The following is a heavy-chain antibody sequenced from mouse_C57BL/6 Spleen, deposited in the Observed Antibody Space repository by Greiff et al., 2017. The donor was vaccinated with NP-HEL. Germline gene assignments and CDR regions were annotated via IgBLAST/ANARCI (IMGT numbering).Heavy chain of an antibody. V-gene: IGHV3-6*01. J-gene: IGHJ2*01. CDR1: GYSITSGYY. D-gene: IGHD1-1*01. Sequence: EVKLVESGPGLVKPSQSLSLTCSVTGYSITSGYYWNWIRQFPGNKLEWMGYISYDGSNNYNPSLKNRISITRDTSKNQFFLKLNSVTTEDTATYYCARGLRSPDYWGQGTTLTVSS. CDR3: ARGLRSPDY. CDR2: ISYDGSN.